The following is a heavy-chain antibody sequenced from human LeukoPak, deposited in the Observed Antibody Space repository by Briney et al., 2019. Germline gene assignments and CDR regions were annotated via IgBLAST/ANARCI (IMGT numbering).Heavy chain of an antibody. Sequence: NPSGTLSLTCAVSGGSISSSNWWSWVRQPPGKGLEWIGEIYHSGSTNDNPSLKSRVTISVDKSKNQVSLKLSSVTAADTAVYYCARGFYDSSGHDAFDIWGQGTTVTVSS. V-gene: IGHV4-4*02. J-gene: IGHJ3*02. CDR1: GGSISSSNW. CDR3: ARGFYDSSGHDAFDI. CDR2: IYHSGST. D-gene: IGHD3-22*01.